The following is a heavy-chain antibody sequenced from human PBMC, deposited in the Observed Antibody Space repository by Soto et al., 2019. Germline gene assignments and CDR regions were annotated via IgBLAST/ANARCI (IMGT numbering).Heavy chain of an antibody. CDR2: IYPGDSNT. CDR1: GYSFRSYW. V-gene: IGHV5-51*01. J-gene: IGHJ4*02. D-gene: IGHD4-4*01. Sequence: GESLKISCKTSGYSFRSYWIGWVRQMPGKGLEWMGIIYPGDSNTRYSPSFQGQVTISADKSISTAFLQWSSLKAADSGMYYCARHLHSDSVHISPVSPDYWGQGTLVTVSS. CDR3: ARHLHSDSVHISPVSPDY.